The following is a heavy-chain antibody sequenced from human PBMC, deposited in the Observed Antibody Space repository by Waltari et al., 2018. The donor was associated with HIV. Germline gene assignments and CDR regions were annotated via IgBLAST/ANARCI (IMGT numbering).Heavy chain of an antibody. CDR3: ATTSTVGRNWHFDV. Sequence: EMQVVESGGSFIQPGGYLRLSCAASGFPVCGGYLTWVRQAPGKGLEWISLIYGGVSPSYADSVKGRFTLSRDTSTNTIYLQMDNLRAEDTAMYHCATTSTVGRNWHFDVWGRGSLVTVSS. V-gene: IGHV3-53*01. CDR2: IYGGVSP. J-gene: IGHJ2*01. CDR1: GFPVCGGY. D-gene: IGHD4-17*01.